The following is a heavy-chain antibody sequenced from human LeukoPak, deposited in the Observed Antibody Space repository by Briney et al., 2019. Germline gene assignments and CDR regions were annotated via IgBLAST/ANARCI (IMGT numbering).Heavy chain of an antibody. CDR1: GDSISSYY. J-gene: IGHJ4*02. Sequence: SETLSLTCTVSGDSISSYYWTWIRQPPGKGLEWIGYIYYSGSTNYNPSLKSRVTISVDTSKNQFSLKLSSVTAADTAVYYCSRAPFSNPEFWGQGTLVTVSS. D-gene: IGHD4-11*01. V-gene: IGHV4-59*01. CDR3: SRAPFSNPEF. CDR2: IYYSGST.